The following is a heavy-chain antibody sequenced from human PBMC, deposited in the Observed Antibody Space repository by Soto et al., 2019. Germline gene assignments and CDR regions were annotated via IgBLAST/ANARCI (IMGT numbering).Heavy chain of an antibody. CDR3: AKRFDDSSTWSFDH. CDR2: ISGNGARA. Sequence: GGSLRLSCAASGFTFDNYVMTWVRQAPGKGLEWVAGISGNGARAYYGDSVKGRFIVSRDNSKNTQYLQMNSLRVEDTALYYCAKRFDDSSTWSFDHWGLGTLVTVSS. D-gene: IGHD6-6*01. CDR1: GFTFDNYV. J-gene: IGHJ4*02. V-gene: IGHV3-23*01.